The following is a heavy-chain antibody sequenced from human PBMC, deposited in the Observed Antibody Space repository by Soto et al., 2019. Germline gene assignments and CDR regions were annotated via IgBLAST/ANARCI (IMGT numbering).Heavy chain of an antibody. CDR1: GGTFSSYA. D-gene: IGHD3-10*01. V-gene: IGHV1-69*05. Sequence: SVKVSCKASGGTFSSYAISWVRQAPGQGLEWVGGINPIFGTANYAQKFQGRVTMTRDTSTSTVYMELSSLRSEDTAVYYCARDLHYYGSGGNNWFDPWGQGTLVTVSS. J-gene: IGHJ5*02. CDR2: INPIFGTA. CDR3: ARDLHYYGSGGNNWFDP.